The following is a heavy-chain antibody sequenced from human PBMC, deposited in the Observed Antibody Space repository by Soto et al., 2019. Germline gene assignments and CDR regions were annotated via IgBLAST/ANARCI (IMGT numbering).Heavy chain of an antibody. J-gene: IGHJ3*02. D-gene: IGHD3-22*01. CDR3: ARPSSGDVFDI. CDR1: GGSISSYY. Sequence: SETLSLTCTVSGGSISSYYWSWIRQPPGKGLEWIGYIYYSGSTNYNPSLKSRVTISVDTSKNQFSLKLSSVTAADTAVYYCARPSSGDVFDIWGKGTMVTVSS. CDR2: IYYSGST. V-gene: IGHV4-59*01.